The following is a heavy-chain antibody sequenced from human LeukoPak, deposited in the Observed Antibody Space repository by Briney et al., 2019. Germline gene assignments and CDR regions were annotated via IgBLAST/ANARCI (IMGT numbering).Heavy chain of an antibody. CDR3: TSSHYDYVWGSYRPNQLPPNFDY. CDR1: GFTFGDYA. CDR2: IRSKAYGGTT. Sequence: GRSLRLSXTASGFTFGDYAMSWVRQAPGKGLEWVGFIRSKAYGGTTEYAASVKGRFTISRDDSKSIAYLQMNSLKTEDTAVYYCTSSHYDYVWGSYRPNQLPPNFDYWGQGTLVTVSS. V-gene: IGHV3-49*04. J-gene: IGHJ4*02. D-gene: IGHD3-16*02.